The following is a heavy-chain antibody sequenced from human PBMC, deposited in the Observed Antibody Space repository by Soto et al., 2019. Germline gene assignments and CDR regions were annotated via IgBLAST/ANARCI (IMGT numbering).Heavy chain of an antibody. J-gene: IGHJ6*02. V-gene: IGHV1-69*13. CDR1: GGTFSSYA. CDR2: IIPIFGTA. CDR3: ERGFQSGLHYDDGTEV. Sequence: GYSVQVSCKASGGTFSSYANSWVRQAPGHGLEWMGGIIPIFGTANYAQKFQRRDTITADESTSTAYMQPSSLRCDGTAEDYSERGFQSGLHYDDGTEVWG. D-gene: IGHD3-22*01.